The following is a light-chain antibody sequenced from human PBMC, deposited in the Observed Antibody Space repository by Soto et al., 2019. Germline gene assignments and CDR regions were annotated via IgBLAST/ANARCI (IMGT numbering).Light chain of an antibody. CDR1: QSVSSY. V-gene: IGKV3-20*01. CDR3: QKYGSSPKT. J-gene: IGKJ1*01. CDR2: GAS. Sequence: EVVLTQSPATLSLSPGEGATLSCWASQSVSSYLALYQQKPGQAPRLLIYGASSRATGIPDRFSGSGSGTDFNLTISRLEPEDFAVYYCQKYGSSPKTFGQGTKVDIK.